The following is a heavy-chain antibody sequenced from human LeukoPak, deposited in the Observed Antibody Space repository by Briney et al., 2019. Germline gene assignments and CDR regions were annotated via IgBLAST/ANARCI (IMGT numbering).Heavy chain of an antibody. CDR3: AVIEDYYGSGSYPKPGG. V-gene: IGHV4-59*08. CDR1: GGSISTYY. J-gene: IGHJ4*02. CDR2: IHYSGST. Sequence: PSETLSLTCTVSGGSISTYYWSWIRQPPGKGLEWIGYIHYSGSTYYNPSLKSRVTISADTSKNQFSLKLSSVTAADTAVYYCAVIEDYYGSGSYPKPGGWGQGTLVTVSS. D-gene: IGHD3-10*01.